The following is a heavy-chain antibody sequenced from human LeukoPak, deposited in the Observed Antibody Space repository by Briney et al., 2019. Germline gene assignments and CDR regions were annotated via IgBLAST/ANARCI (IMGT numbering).Heavy chain of an antibody. Sequence: SETLSLTCAVYGGSFSGYYWSWTRQPPGKGLEWIGEINHSGSTNYNPSLKSRVTISVDTSKNQFSLKLSSVTAADTAVYYCARGGRRGRFDPWGQGTLVTVSS. CDR2: INHSGST. CDR3: ARGGRRGRFDP. D-gene: IGHD2-15*01. CDR1: GGSFSGYY. V-gene: IGHV4-34*01. J-gene: IGHJ5*02.